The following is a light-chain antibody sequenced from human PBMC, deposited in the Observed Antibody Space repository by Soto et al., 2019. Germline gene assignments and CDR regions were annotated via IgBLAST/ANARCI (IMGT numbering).Light chain of an antibody. V-gene: IGLV2-11*01. CDR1: SSDFGGYNY. Sequence: QYALTQPRSVSGSPGQSVTISCTGTSSDFGGYNYVSWYQQHPGKAPKLMIYDVNKRPSGVPDRFSGSKSGNTASLTISGRQAEDEADYYCCSYAGTDVLFGGGTKVTVL. CDR2: DVN. CDR3: CSYAGTDVL. J-gene: IGLJ2*01.